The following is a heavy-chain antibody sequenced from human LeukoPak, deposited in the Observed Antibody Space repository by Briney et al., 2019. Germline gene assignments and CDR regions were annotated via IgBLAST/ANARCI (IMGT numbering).Heavy chain of an antibody. CDR2: ISNSGTT. J-gene: IGHJ5*02. CDR3: ARVVRGAVTSNCFDP. D-gene: IGHD4-17*01. Sequence: SETLSLTCTVSEGSINDYYWTWIRQAPGKGLEWLGYISNSGTTDYNPSLKSRVTMSVDTSKNEFSLKVTSVTAADTAMYYCARVVRGAVTSNCFDPWGQGTPVTVSS. V-gene: IGHV4-59*01. CDR1: EGSINDYY.